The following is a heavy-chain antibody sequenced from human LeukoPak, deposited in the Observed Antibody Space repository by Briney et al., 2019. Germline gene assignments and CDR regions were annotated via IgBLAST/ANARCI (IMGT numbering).Heavy chain of an antibody. CDR2: IWYDGSKK. D-gene: IGHD6-13*01. CDR3: ARDPGTLATYFDY. J-gene: IGHJ4*02. CDR1: GFIFSSYW. Sequence: GGSLRLSCAASGFIFSSYWMSWVRQAPGKGLEWVAVIWYDGSKKYYADSVKGRFTISRDDSKNTLYLQMNSLRAEDTAIYYCARDPGTLATYFDYWGSGTLVTVSS. V-gene: IGHV3-33*08.